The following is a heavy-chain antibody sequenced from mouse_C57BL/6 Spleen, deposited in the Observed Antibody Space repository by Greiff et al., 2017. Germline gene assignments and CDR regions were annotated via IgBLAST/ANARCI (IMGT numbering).Heavy chain of an antibody. CDR1: GFTFSDYY. V-gene: IGHV5-12*01. D-gene: IGHD2-2*01. CDR3: ASLYGYDDGYYYAMDY. J-gene: IGHJ4*01. Sequence: EVKVIESGGGLVQPGGSLKLSCAASGFTFSDYYMYWVRQTPEKRLEWVAYISNGGGSTYYPDTVKGRFTISRDNAKNTLYLQMSRLKSEDTAMYYCASLYGYDDGYYYAMDYWGQGTSVTVSS. CDR2: ISNGGGST.